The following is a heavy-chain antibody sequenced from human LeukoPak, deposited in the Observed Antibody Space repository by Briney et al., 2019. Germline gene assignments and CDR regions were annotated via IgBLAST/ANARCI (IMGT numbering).Heavy chain of an antibody. D-gene: IGHD1-26*01. V-gene: IGHV1-18*01. CDR2: ISAYNGNT. Sequence: ASVKVSCKASGYTFTSYGISWVRQAPGQGLEWMGWISAYNGNTNYAQKFQGRVTMTRDTSTSTVYMELSSLRSEDTAVYYCARGSLEINIDYWGQGTLVTVSS. J-gene: IGHJ4*02. CDR3: ARGSLEINIDY. CDR1: GYTFTSYG.